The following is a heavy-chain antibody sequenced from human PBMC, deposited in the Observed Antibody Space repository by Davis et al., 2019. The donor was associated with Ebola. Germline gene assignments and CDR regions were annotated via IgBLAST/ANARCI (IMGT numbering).Heavy chain of an antibody. J-gene: IGHJ6*02. CDR3: ARWYCSGGSCYTTRREYYGMDV. V-gene: IGHV4-59*01. CDR2: IYYSGSA. Sequence: SETLSLTCTVSGGSISSYYWSWIRQPPGKGLAWIGYIYYSGSANYNPSLKSRVTISVDTSKNQFSLKLSSVTAADTAVYYCARWYCSGGSCYTTRREYYGMDVWGQGTTVTVSS. D-gene: IGHD2-15*01. CDR1: GGSISSYY.